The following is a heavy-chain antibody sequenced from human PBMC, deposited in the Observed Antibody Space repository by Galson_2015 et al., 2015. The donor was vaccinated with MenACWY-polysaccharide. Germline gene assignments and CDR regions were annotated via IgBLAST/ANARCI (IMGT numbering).Heavy chain of an antibody. Sequence: SCKASGGDFTTYAFTWVRQAPGQGFEWVGGIIPVFGIPNYAQKFQGRGTITWDTSTKTIYMELSNLTSEDTAFYYCARVSCSGNICFFAHWGQGTLVTVSS. D-gene: IGHD2-15*01. CDR2: IIPVFGIP. V-gene: IGHV1-69*17. CDR3: ARVSCSGNICFFAH. CDR1: GGDFTTYA. J-gene: IGHJ5*02.